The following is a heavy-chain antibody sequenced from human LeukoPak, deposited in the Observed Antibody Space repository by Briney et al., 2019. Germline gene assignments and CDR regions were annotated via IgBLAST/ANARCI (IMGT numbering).Heavy chain of an antibody. V-gene: IGHV1-69*13. D-gene: IGHD4-17*01. CDR2: IIPIFGTA. Sequence: SVKVSCKASGGTFSSYAISWVRQAPGQGLEWMGGIIPIFGTANYAQKFQGRVTITADESTSTAYMELSSLRSEDTAVYYCARRRYGEKADFDYWGQGTLVTVSS. J-gene: IGHJ4*02. CDR3: ARRRYGEKADFDY. CDR1: GGTFSSYA.